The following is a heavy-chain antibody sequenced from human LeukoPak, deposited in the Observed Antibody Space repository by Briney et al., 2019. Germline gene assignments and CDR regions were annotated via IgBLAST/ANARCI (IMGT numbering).Heavy chain of an antibody. CDR2: IYYSGST. D-gene: IGHD6-13*01. V-gene: IGHV4-59*01. CDR1: GGSISSYY. Sequence: KSSETLSLICTVSGGSISSYYWSWIRQPPGKGLEWIGYIYYSGSTNYNPSLKSRVTISVDTSKNQFSLKLSSVTAADTAVYYCVRVVALGAAGYHFDYWGQGSLVTVSS. J-gene: IGHJ4*02. CDR3: VRVVALGAAGYHFDY.